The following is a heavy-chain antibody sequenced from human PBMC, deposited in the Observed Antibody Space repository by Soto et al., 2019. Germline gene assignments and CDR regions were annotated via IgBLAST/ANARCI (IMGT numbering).Heavy chain of an antibody. D-gene: IGHD3-16*02. CDR2: IRSKANSYAT. J-gene: IGHJ4*02. CDR3: TRRVGDYIWGSYPRGLD. V-gene: IGHV3-73*01. Sequence: EVQLVESGGGLVQPGGSLKLSCAASGFTFSGSAMHWVRQASGKGLEWVGRIRSKANSYATAYAASVKGRFTISRDDSKNTAYLQMNSLKTEDTAVYYCTRRVGDYIWGSYPRGLDWGQGTLVTVSS. CDR1: GFTFSGSA.